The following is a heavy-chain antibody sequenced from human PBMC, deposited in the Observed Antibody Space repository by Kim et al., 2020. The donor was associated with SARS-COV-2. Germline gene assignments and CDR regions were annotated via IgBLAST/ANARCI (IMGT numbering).Heavy chain of an antibody. CDR3: ARDQGDNWNGVYFDY. Sequence: GGSLRLSCAASGFTFSSYGMHWVRQAPGKGLEWVAVIWYDGSNKYYADSVKGRFTISRDNSKNTLYLQMNSLRAEDTAVYYCARDQGDNWNGVYFDYWGQGTLVTVSS. V-gene: IGHV3-33*01. CDR2: IWYDGSNK. D-gene: IGHD1-1*01. CDR1: GFTFSSYG. J-gene: IGHJ4*02.